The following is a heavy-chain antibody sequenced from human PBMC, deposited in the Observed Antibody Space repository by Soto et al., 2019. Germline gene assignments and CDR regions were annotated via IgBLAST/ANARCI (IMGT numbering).Heavy chain of an antibody. CDR1: GGSISSGGYY. CDR3: DREGSSRDFDY. CDR2: IYYSGST. D-gene: IGHD6-6*01. V-gene: IGHV4-31*03. Sequence: NPSETLSLTCTVSGGSISSGGYYWSWIRQHPGKGLEWIGYIYYSGSTYYNPSLKSRVTISVDTSKNQFSLKLSSVTAADTAVYYCDREGSSRDFDYWGQGTLVTVSS. J-gene: IGHJ4*02.